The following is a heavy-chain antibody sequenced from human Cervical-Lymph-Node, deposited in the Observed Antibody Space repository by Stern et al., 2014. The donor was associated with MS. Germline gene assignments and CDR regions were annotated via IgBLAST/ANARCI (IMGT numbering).Heavy chain of an antibody. CDR3: ARQRYFDY. CDR2: IFPGGSDI. Sequence: EVQLVESGPEVKRPGESLKISCQASGYTFTSYWIGGVRQMPGKGLEWIAIIFPGGSDIRYSPSFQGQVTIPADRSSSTAYLQWNNLKPSDPAIYYCARQRYFDYWGQGTLVTVSS. V-gene: IGHV5-51*01. CDR1: GYTFTSYW. J-gene: IGHJ4*02.